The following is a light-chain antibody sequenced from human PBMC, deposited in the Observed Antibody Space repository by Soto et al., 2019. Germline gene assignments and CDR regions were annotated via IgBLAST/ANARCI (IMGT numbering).Light chain of an antibody. Sequence: DTQMTQSPSTLSASVGDRVTITCRASQSISNRLAWYQQKPGKAPNLLIYFASTLQSGVPSRFSGSGSGTEFTLTISSLQPDDFATYYCQQYDTSPLTFGGGTKVEIK. CDR1: QSISNR. V-gene: IGKV1-5*03. CDR3: QQYDTSPLT. CDR2: FAS. J-gene: IGKJ4*01.